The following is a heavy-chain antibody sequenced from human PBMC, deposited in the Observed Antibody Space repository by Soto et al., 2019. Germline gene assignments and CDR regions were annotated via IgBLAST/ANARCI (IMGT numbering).Heavy chain of an antibody. CDR2: IWYDGSNK. V-gene: IGHV3-33*02. J-gene: IGHJ4*02. CDR3: ARDPLYGGNSV. CDR1: GFTFSSYG. Sequence: GGSLRLSCAASGFTFSSYGMHWVRQAPGKGLEWVAVIWYDGSNKYYADAVKGRFTISRDESTNTLILQMTGLRAEDTAVYYCARDPLYGGNSVWGQGTVVTVSS. D-gene: IGHD4-17*01.